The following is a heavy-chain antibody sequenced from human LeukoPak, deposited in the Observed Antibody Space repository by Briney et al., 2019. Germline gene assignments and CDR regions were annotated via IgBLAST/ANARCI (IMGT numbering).Heavy chain of an antibody. Sequence: PSETLSLTCTVSGGSINNSNWWNWVRQPPGKGLEWIGEIYHSGTTNYNPSLKSRLSMSVDKSKNQFSLKLNSVTAADTAVYYCAAPGTIIVVRGLIMTTSLDYWGQGILVTVSS. CDR3: AAPGTIIVVRGLIMTTSLDY. CDR1: GGSINNSNW. CDR2: IYHSGTT. D-gene: IGHD3-10*01. V-gene: IGHV4-4*02. J-gene: IGHJ4*02.